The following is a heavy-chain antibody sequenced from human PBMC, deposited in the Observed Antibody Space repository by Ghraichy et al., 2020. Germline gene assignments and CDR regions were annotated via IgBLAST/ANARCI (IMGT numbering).Heavy chain of an antibody. J-gene: IGHJ4*01. CDR2: ITGNGDGT. D-gene: IGHD1-7*01. V-gene: IGHV3-23*01. CDR3: AKVNWNYRGEY. Sequence: GGSLRLSCVGSGFAFSNCPLSWVRQAPGKGLEWVAAITGNGDGTFYADSVRGRFTISRDNSKDTLYLQMNSLRAEDTGVYYCAKVNWNYRGEYWGHGTRVTGTS. CDR1: GFAFSNCP.